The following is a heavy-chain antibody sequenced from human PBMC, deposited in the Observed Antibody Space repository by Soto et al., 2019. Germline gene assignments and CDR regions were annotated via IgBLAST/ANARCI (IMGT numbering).Heavy chain of an antibody. CDR2: IKSKTDGGTT. Sequence: GGSLRLSCAASGFTFSNAWMNWVRQAPGKGLEWVGRIKSKTDGGTTDYAAPVKGRFTISRDDSKKTLYLQMNSLKTEDTAVYYCTTIKSGDYVFYYYYYGMDVWGQGTTVTVSS. J-gene: IGHJ6*02. D-gene: IGHD4-17*01. CDR3: TTIKSGDYVFYYYYYGMDV. CDR1: GFTFSNAW. V-gene: IGHV3-15*07.